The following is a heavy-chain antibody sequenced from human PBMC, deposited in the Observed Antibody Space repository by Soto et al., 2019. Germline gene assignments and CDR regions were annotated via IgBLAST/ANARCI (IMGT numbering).Heavy chain of an antibody. CDR3: AVPAASVAGASGSYYYYGMDV. D-gene: IGHD2-15*01. J-gene: IGHJ6*02. CDR2: IYYSGSP. CDR1: GGSISSRSYY. Sequence: SETLSLTFTVSGGSISSRSYYWGWIRQPPGKGLGWIGYIYYSGSPYYNPSLKSRVTISVDTSKNQFSLKLSSVTAADTAVYYCAVPAASVAGASGSYYYYGMDVWGQGTTVTVSS. V-gene: IGHV4-39*01.